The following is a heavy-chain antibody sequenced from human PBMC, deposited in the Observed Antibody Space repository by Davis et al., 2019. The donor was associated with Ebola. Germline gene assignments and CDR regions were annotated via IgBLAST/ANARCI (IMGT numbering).Heavy chain of an antibody. J-gene: IGHJ4*02. D-gene: IGHD6-19*01. V-gene: IGHV3-30*18. CDR2: ISYDGSNK. CDR3: AKLWLVGTGFDY. Sequence: PGGSLRLSCAASGFTFSSYGMHWVRQAPGKGLEWVAVISYDGSNKYYADSVKGRFTISRDNSKNTLYLQMNSLRAEDTAVYYCAKLWLVGTGFDYWGQGTLVTVSS. CDR1: GFTFSSYG.